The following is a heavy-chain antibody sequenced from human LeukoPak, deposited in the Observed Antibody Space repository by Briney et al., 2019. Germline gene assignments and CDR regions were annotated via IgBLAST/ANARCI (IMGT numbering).Heavy chain of an antibody. CDR2: IYHSGST. CDR3: ARRPLDSSGYSRGDY. Sequence: PSETLSLTCAVSGGSISSSNWWSWVRQPPGKGLEWIGEIYHSGSTNDNPSLKSRVTISVDTSKNQFSLNLSSVTAADTAVYYCARRPLDSSGYSRGDYWGQGALVTVSS. D-gene: IGHD3-22*01. CDR1: GGSISSSNW. V-gene: IGHV4-4*02. J-gene: IGHJ4*02.